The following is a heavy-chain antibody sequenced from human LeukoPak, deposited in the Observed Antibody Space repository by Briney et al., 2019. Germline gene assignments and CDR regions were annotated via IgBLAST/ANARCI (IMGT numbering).Heavy chain of an antibody. D-gene: IGHD2-21*02. CDR3: ARESPACGEDCYFDY. CDR1: GFTLGSYA. J-gene: IGHJ4*02. CDR2: ISYDGTNK. Sequence: GRSLRLPCAASGFTLGSYAMHWVRQAPGRGLEWVAGISYDGTNKYYADSVKGRFTISRDNSKNTLYLQMNSLRTDDTAVYYCARESPACGEDCYFDYWGQGTLVTVSS. V-gene: IGHV3-30-3*01.